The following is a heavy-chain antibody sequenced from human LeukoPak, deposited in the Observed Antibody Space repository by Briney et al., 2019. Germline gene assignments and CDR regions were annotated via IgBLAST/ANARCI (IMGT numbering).Heavy chain of an antibody. CDR2: KSSDGSST. Sequence: GGSLTLSCAACGFTFSIYWTLWVRQAPGKGRVWVSRKSSDGSSTSYDDSAKGRFTISRDNAKNTPYLPMTSLKAEDTAEYYFSRWRPQSAYYFHYWGRGALVTV. CDR1: GFTFSIYW. J-gene: IGHJ4*02. D-gene: IGHD3-3*01. V-gene: IGHV3-74*01. CDR3: SRWRPQSAYYFHY.